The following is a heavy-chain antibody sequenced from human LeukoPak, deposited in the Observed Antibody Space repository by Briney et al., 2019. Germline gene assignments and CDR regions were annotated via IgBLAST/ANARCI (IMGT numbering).Heavy chain of an antibody. D-gene: IGHD3-10*01. V-gene: IGHV3-30*03. CDR2: ISYDGSNK. CDR3: ARQGRFGESRSNPLDY. Sequence: PGRSLRLSCAASGFTFSSYGMHWVRQAPGKGLEWVAVISYDGSNKYYADSVKGRFTISRDNSKNTLYLQMNSLRAEDTAVYYCARQGRFGESRSNPLDYWGQGTLVTVSS. J-gene: IGHJ4*02. CDR1: GFTFSSYG.